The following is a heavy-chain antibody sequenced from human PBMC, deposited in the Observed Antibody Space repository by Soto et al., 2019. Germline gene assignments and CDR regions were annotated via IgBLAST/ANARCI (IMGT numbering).Heavy chain of an antibody. CDR2: ISGSGGSR. Sequence: EVLLLESGGGLVQPGGSLRLSCAASGYIFDSYAMSWVRQAPGKGLEWVSTISGSGGSRYYADSVKGRFTISRDNSKSTLYLQMNSLREEDRAVYYCAKCERGRYYKQGLDVWGQGTTVTVSS. V-gene: IGHV3-23*01. CDR3: AKCERGRYYKQGLDV. D-gene: IGHD1-26*01. CDR1: GYIFDSYA. J-gene: IGHJ6*02.